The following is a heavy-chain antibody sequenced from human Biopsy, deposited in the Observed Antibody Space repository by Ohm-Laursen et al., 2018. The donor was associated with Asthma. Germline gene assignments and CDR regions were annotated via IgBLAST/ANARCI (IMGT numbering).Heavy chain of an antibody. J-gene: IGHJ4*02. CDR1: GFTFSSYG. Sequence: SLRLSCTASGFTFSSYGMHWVRQAPGKGLEWVAVISYDGSNKYYADSVKGRFTISRDHSKNTLYLQMNSLRGDDTAVYYCARDMNRDGWYFDYWGQGTLVTVSP. CDR3: ARDMNRDGWYFDY. D-gene: IGHD5-24*01. CDR2: ISYDGSNK. V-gene: IGHV3-30*03.